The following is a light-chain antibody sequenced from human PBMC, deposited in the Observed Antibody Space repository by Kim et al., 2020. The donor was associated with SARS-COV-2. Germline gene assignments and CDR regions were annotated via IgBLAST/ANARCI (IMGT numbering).Light chain of an antibody. Sequence: TMMTQSPATLSVSPGETATLSCRANQNVRTYLAWYQQKPGQAPRLLIYGASTRATGIPARFSGSGSGTEFTLTISSLQSEDFAVYYCHQYNNWPPNTFGQGTKLEIK. V-gene: IGKV3-15*01. CDR2: GAS. CDR1: QNVRTY. CDR3: HQYNNWPPNT. J-gene: IGKJ2*01.